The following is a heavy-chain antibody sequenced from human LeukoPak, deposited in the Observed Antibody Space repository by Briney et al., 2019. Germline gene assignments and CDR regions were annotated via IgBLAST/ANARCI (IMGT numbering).Heavy chain of an antibody. CDR1: GFTFSSYW. CDR3: ARDPGRQYSSAADV. J-gene: IGHJ6*02. D-gene: IGHD3-22*01. V-gene: IGHV3-7*03. CDR2: INHNGNVN. Sequence: GGSLRLSCAASGFTFSSYWMNWARQAPGKGLEWVASINHNGNVNYYVDSVKGRFTISRDNAKNSLYLQMSNLRAADTAVYYCARDPGRQYSSAADVWGQGTTVTVSS.